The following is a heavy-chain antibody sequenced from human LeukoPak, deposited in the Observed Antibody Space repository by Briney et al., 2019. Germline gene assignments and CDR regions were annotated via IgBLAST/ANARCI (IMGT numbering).Heavy chain of an antibody. CDR2: IYCSGST. Sequence: SETLSLTCTVSGGSISSSSYYWGWIRQPPGKGLEWIGSIYCSGSTYYNPSLKSRVTISVDTSKNQFSLKLSSVTAADTAVYYCARDRSWSSSWPSLPHYWGQGTLVTVSS. CDR1: GGSISSSSYY. CDR3: ARDRSWSSSWPSLPHY. V-gene: IGHV4-39*07. J-gene: IGHJ4*02. D-gene: IGHD6-13*01.